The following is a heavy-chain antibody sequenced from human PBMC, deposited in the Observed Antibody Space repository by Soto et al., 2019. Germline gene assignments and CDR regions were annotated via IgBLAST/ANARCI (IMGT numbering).Heavy chain of an antibody. J-gene: IGHJ6*02. Sequence: PSDTLSLTSTFSGCSISSYYWSWIRQPPPPGLDCFGYIYYSGSTTYTPSLKSRVTISVDTSKNQFSLKLSSVTAADTAVYYCARINVDTVMVTYYYYYGMDVWGQGTTVTVSS. V-gene: IGHV4-59*01. CDR3: ARINVDTVMVTYYYYYGMDV. CDR1: GCSISSYY. D-gene: IGHD5-18*01. CDR2: IYYSGST.